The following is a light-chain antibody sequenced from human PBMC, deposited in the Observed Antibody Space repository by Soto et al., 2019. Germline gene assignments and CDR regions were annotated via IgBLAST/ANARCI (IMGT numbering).Light chain of an antibody. CDR2: DAF. Sequence: EKVMTQSPATLSVSPGERATLSCRASQRVNSRLAWYQQKPGQAPRLLIYDAFTRATGIPARFSSSASGTEFTSTVSIPQSEDFAVYCCQQSDERPLTFGGGTKLEIK. CDR3: QQSDERPLT. V-gene: IGKV3-15*01. J-gene: IGKJ4*01. CDR1: QRVNSR.